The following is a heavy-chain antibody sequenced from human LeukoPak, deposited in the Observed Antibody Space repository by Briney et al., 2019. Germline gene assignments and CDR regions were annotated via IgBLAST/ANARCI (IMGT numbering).Heavy chain of an antibody. CDR3: ARVSTKNTSYYDFWSGYYEPPGY. Sequence: GASVKVSCKASGGTFTSYYMHWVRQAPGQGLEWMGIINPSGGSTSYAQKFQGRVTMTRDTSTSTVYMELSSLRSEDTAVYYCARVSTKNTSYYDFWSGYYEPPGYWGQGTLVTVSS. CDR2: INPSGGST. J-gene: IGHJ4*02. D-gene: IGHD3-3*01. V-gene: IGHV1-46*01. CDR1: GGTFTSYY.